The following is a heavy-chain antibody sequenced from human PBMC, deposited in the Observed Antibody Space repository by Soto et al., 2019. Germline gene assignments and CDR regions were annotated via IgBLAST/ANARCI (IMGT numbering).Heavy chain of an antibody. CDR3: AKERKDSSGYPLDY. Sequence: GGSLRLSCAASGFTFSGYAMSWVRQAPGKGLEWVSAISGSGGSTYYADSVKGRFTISRDNSKNTLYLQMNSLRAEDTAVYYCAKERKDSSGYPLDYWGQGTLVTVSS. CDR2: ISGSGGST. V-gene: IGHV3-23*01. CDR1: GFTFSGYA. D-gene: IGHD3-22*01. J-gene: IGHJ4*02.